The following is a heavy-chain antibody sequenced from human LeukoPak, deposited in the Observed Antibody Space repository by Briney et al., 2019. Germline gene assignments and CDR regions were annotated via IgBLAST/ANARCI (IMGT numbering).Heavy chain of an antibody. CDR2: IIPIFGTA. CDR1: GGTFSSYA. Sequence: SVKVSCKASGGTFSSYAISWVRQAPGQGLEWMGGIIPIFGTANYAQKFQGRVTITTDESTSTAYMELSSLRSEDTAVDYCARAYCGGDCYPALDAFDIWGQGTMVTVSS. J-gene: IGHJ3*02. V-gene: IGHV1-69*05. CDR3: ARAYCGGDCYPALDAFDI. D-gene: IGHD2-21*02.